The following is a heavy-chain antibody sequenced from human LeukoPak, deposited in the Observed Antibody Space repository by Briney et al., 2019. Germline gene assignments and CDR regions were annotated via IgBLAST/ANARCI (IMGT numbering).Heavy chain of an antibody. CDR3: ARLSGYYYVDY. V-gene: IGHV4-30-2*01. D-gene: IGHD3-22*01. J-gene: IGHJ4*02. CDR1: AGSISSGGYS. Sequence: SETLSLTAAGSAGSISSGGYSWRWIRQPPGKGLEWIGYIYHSGSAYYNPSLKSRVTISVDRSKNQFSLKLSSVTAADTAVYYRARLSGYYYVDYWGQGTLVTVSS. CDR2: IYHSGSA.